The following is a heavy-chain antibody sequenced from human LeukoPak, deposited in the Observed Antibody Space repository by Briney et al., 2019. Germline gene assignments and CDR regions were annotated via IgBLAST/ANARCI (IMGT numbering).Heavy chain of an antibody. V-gene: IGHV3-23*01. D-gene: IGHD3-16*01. J-gene: IGHJ2*01. CDR3: AKYGSGQLWLLGWYFDF. CDR2: ISLDGAST. CDR1: GYTFYNYA. Sequence: GGSQRLSCAASGYTFYNYAVTWVRQAPGKGLEWVSSISLDGASTHYADSVKGRFTISRDNSKKTVFLQMDSLRAEDTAVYFCAKYGSGQLWLLGWYFDFWGRGTLVSVSS.